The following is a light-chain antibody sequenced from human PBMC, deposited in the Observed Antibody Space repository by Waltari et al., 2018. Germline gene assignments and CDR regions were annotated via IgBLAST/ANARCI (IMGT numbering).Light chain of an antibody. J-gene: IGLJ2*01. CDR2: DVS. Sequence: QSALTQPASVSGSPGQSITISCTGTSSDVGGDNSASWYQDHPGQAPKVIIYDVSDRPSGISERFSGSKSGNTASLTISGLQAEDEADYYCSSQASDNVVLFGGGTKLTVL. CDR1: SSDVGGDNS. V-gene: IGLV2-14*03. CDR3: SSQASDNVVL.